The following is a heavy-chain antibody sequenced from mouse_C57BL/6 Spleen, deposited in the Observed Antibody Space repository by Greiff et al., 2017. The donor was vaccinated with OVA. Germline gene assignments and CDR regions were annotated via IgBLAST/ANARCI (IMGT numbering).Heavy chain of an antibody. Sequence: DVKLEESGPGLVKPSQSLSLTCSVTGYSITSGYYWNWIRQFPGNKLEWMGYISYDGSNNYNPSLKNRISITRDTSKNQFFLKLNSVTTEDTATYYCAREGDYDFDVWGTGTTVTVSS. CDR2: ISYDGSN. CDR3: AREGDYDFDV. CDR1: GYSITSGYY. J-gene: IGHJ1*03. V-gene: IGHV3-6*01. D-gene: IGHD1-1*01.